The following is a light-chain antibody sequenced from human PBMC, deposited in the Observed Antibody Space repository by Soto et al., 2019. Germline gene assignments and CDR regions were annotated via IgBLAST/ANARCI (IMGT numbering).Light chain of an antibody. CDR2: DVL. J-gene: IGKJ2*01. Sequence: DIQMTQSPSTLSASIGDRVTITCRASQSINGRLAWYQQKPGRPPKLLIYDVLLLESGVPSRFSGSGSGTDFNLTISSLRPDDFATFYCQQYKVYPYTFGQGTRLDIQ. CDR3: QQYKVYPYT. V-gene: IGKV1-5*01. CDR1: QSINGR.